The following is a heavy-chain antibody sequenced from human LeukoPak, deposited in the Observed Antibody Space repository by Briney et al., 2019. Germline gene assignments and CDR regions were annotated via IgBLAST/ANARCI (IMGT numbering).Heavy chain of an antibody. J-gene: IGHJ3*02. CDR1: GGSISSGSYY. CDR3: AGRLDYDSSGYRPQAFDI. CDR2: IYTSGST. Sequence: SETLSLTCTVSGGSISSGSYYWSWIRQPAGKGLEWIGRIYTSGSTNYNPSLKSRVTISVDTSKNQFSLKLSSVTAADTAVYYCAGRLDYDSSGYRPQAFDIWGQGTMVTVSS. V-gene: IGHV4-61*02. D-gene: IGHD3-22*01.